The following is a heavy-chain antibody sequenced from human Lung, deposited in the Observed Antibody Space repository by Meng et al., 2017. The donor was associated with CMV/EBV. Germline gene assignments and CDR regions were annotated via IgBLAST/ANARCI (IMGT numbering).Heavy chain of an antibody. CDR3: VRLAPDVNYFDN. V-gene: IGHV4-4*07. J-gene: IGHJ4*02. Sequence: QVPLQASGPGLVKPSETLSLTCSVSGGSVIGYYWNWIRQPAGKGLEWIGRIYSSGLTHYNPSLENRITMSVDTSKNHFSLDLTSVTAADTARYYCVRLAPDVNYFDNWGQGTLVTVSS. D-gene: IGHD2-2*01. CDR1: GGSVIGYY. CDR2: IYSSGLT.